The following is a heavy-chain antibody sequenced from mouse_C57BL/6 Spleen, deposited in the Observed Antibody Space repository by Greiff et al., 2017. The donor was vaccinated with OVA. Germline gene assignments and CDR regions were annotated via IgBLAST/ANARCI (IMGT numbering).Heavy chain of an antibody. D-gene: IGHD1-1*01. Sequence: EVQLQESGPELVKPGDSVKISCKASGYSFTGYFMNWVMQSHGKSLEWIGRINPYNGDTFYNQKFKGKATLTVDKSSSTAHMELRSLTSEDSAVYYCARSRDITTYFDYWGQGTTLTVSS. CDR3: ARSRDITTYFDY. CDR2: INPYNGDT. V-gene: IGHV1-20*01. CDR1: GYSFTGYF. J-gene: IGHJ2*01.